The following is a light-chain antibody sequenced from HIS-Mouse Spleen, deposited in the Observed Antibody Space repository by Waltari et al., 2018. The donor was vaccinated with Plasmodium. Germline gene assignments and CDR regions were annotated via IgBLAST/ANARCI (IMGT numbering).Light chain of an antibody. CDR1: QSVSSY. CDR2: GAS. J-gene: IGKJ1*01. CDR3: QQYNNWPPTWT. V-gene: IGKV3-15*01. Sequence: EIVMTQSPATLSVSPGERATLSCRASQSVSSYLAWYQHKPGQAPRPLIYGASTRATGIPARFSGSGSGTEFTLTISSMQSEDFAVDYCQQYNNWPPTWTFGQGTKVEIK.